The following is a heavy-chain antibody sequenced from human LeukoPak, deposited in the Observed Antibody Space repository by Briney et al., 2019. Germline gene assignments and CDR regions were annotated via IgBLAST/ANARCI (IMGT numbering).Heavy chain of an antibody. Sequence: PGGSLRLSCAASGFTLSDFWMSWVRQAPGKGLEWVAFIRYDGSNKYYADSVKGRFTISRDNSKNTLYLQMNSLRAEDTAVYYCASLFAYCGGDCYSGAFDIWGQGTMVTVSS. CDR2: IRYDGSNK. J-gene: IGHJ3*02. CDR1: GFTLSDFW. D-gene: IGHD2-21*02. CDR3: ASLFAYCGGDCYSGAFDI. V-gene: IGHV3-30*02.